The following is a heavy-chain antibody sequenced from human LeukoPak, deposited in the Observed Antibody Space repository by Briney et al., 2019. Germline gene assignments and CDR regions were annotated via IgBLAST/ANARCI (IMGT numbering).Heavy chain of an antibody. CDR3: ARDLANQLDDY. CDR2: IYSGGST. D-gene: IGHD2-2*01. V-gene: IGHV3-66*01. Sequence: GGSLRLSCAASGFTVSSNYMSWVRQAPGKGLEWVSVIYSGGSTYYADSVKGRFTISRDNSKNTLYLQRNSLRAEDTAVYYCARDLANQLDDYWGQGTLVTVSS. J-gene: IGHJ4*02. CDR1: GFTVSSNY.